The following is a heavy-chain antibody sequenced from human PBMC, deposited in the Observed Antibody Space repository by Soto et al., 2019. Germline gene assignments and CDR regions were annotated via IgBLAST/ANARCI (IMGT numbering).Heavy chain of an antibody. CDR3: ATDPAP. V-gene: IGHV4-31*03. J-gene: IGHJ5*02. CDR2: IYNSGST. CDR1: GGSISSGGFY. Sequence: QVQLQESGPGLVKASQTLSLTCTVSGGSISSGGFYWSWIRRHPGKGLVWIGYIYNSGSTYYNPSLKSRVTISAHTSKRQFSLKLSSVTAADTALYYCATDPAPWGQGTLVTVSS.